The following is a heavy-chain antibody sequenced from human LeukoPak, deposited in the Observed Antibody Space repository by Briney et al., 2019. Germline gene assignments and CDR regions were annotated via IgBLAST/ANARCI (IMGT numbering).Heavy chain of an antibody. J-gene: IGHJ4*02. CDR1: GFTFSSYA. CDR3: AKNEADFWSGYYIDY. D-gene: IGHD3-3*01. Sequence: GASLRLSCAASGFTFSSYATSWVRQAPGKGLEWVSAISGSGGSTYYADSVKGRFTISRDNSKNTLYLQMNSLRAEDTAVYYCAKNEADFWSGYYIDYWGQGTLVTVSS. V-gene: IGHV3-23*01. CDR2: ISGSGGST.